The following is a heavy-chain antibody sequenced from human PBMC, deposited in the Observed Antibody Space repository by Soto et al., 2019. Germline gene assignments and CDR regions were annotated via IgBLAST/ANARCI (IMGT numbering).Heavy chain of an antibody. Sequence: GESLKISCQGSGYSFTSHWITWVRQTPGKGLEWMGRIDPSDSYTNYSPSFQGRVTISADRSISTAFLQWSSLEASDTAIYYCARHLSGPKEEYNAYYFYGLDVWGQGTTVTVSS. J-gene: IGHJ6*02. CDR3: ARHLSGPKEEYNAYYFYGLDV. D-gene: IGHD1-1*01. CDR1: GYSFTSHW. V-gene: IGHV5-10-1*01. CDR2: IDPSDSYT.